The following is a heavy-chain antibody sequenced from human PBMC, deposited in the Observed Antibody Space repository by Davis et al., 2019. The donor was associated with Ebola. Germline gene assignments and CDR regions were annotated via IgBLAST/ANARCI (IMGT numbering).Heavy chain of an antibody. CDR2: ISASAGST. Sequence: GESLKISCAASGFTFSSYAMSWVRQAPGTGLEWVSGISASAGSTFYADSVNGRFTISRDNSKSTLYLQMNTLRAEDTAVYYCAKDLGTSGAFDIWGQGTVVTVSS. CDR1: GFTFSSYA. J-gene: IGHJ3*02. V-gene: IGHV3-23*01. CDR3: AKDLGTSGAFDI. D-gene: IGHD1-7*01.